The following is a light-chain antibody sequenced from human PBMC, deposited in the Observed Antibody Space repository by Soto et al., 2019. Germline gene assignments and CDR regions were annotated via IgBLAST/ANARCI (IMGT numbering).Light chain of an antibody. J-gene: IGKJ1*01. CDR2: AAS. CDR3: QRPKWA. Sequence: IQLTQSPSSLSASVGDRVTITCRASQDISGYVAWYQQRPGRAPQLLIYAASALQTGVPSRFRGSGSGTDFTLTIASMQPEDFGNYYCQRPKWAFGQGTCVEI. CDR1: QDISGY. V-gene: IGKV1-9*01.